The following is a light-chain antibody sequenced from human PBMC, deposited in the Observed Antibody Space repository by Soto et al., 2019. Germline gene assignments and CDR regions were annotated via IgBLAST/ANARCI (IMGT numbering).Light chain of an antibody. CDR2: DTS. J-gene: IGKJ2*01. CDR3: QQYNNWPLT. Sequence: EIVMTQSPGTLSVSPGESATLSCRASQSVSSNLAWYQQKPGQAPRLLIYDTSTRATGVPARFSGSGSGTEFTLTISSLQSEDFAVYYCQQYNNWPLTFGQGTKLEI. V-gene: IGKV3-15*01. CDR1: QSVSSN.